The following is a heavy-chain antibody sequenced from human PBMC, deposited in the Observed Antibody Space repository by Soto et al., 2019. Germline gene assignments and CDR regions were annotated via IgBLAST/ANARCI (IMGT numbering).Heavy chain of an antibody. J-gene: IGHJ5*02. CDR3: AREGIAAAGMVGWFDP. V-gene: IGHV6-1*01. CDR1: GDSVSSNSAA. Sequence: SQTLSLTCAISGDSVSSNSAAWNWIRQSPSRGLEWLGRTYYRSKWYNDYAVSVKGRITINPDTSKNQFSLQLNSVTPEDTAVYYCAREGIAAAGMVGWFDPWGQGTLVTVSS. D-gene: IGHD6-13*01. CDR2: TYYRSKWYN.